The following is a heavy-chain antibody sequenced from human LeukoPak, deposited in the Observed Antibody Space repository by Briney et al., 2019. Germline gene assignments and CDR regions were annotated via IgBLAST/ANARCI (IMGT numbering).Heavy chain of an antibody. CDR1: GFTFSSYV. J-gene: IGHJ6*02. CDR2: VSNSGGNT. D-gene: IGHD3-10*01. CDR3: AKGKGSGSYPYFYGVDV. V-gene: IGHV3-23*01. Sequence: PGGSLRLSCAASGFTFSSYVMSWVRQAPGKRLEWVSAVSNSGGNTYYADSVKGRFTISRDNSKNTLYLQMNSLRAEDTAVYYCAKGKGSGSYPYFYGVDVWGQGTTVTVSS.